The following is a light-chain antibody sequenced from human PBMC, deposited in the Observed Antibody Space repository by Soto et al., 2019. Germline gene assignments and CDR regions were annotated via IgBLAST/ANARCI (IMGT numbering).Light chain of an antibody. CDR2: KTS. Sequence: DIQMTQSPSTLSASVGGRVTITSRASQSFGRWLAWYQQKPGKAPELLIYKTSTLERGVPSRFSGSVSGTEFTLTISSLQPDDFATYYCQEYKTGPGYNFGQGTRLEIK. V-gene: IGKV1-5*03. J-gene: IGKJ2*01. CDR3: QEYKTGPGYN. CDR1: QSFGRW.